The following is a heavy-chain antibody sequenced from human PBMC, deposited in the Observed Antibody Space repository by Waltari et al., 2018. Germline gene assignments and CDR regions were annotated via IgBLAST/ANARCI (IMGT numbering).Heavy chain of an antibody. CDR1: GGSISSYS. D-gene: IGHD4-4*01. CDR3: ARVPVTKGCFDY. J-gene: IGHJ4*02. Sequence: QVQLQESGPGLVKPSETLSLTCTVSGGSISSYSWSWPRQPPGKGLEWIGYIYYSGSTNYNPSLKSRVTISVDTSKNQFSLKLSSVTAADTAVYYCARVPVTKGCFDYWGQGTLVTVSS. CDR2: IYYSGST. V-gene: IGHV4-59*01.